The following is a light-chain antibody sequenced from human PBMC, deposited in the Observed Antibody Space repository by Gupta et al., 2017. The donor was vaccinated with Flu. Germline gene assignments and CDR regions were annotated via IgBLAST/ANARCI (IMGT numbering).Light chain of an antibody. CDR3: QGWDDSSVHWV. CDR1: NIGTKS. Sequence: SYVLTQPPPVSAAPGQTASLPCGGNNIGTKSVHCYQQKPGQAPVLVVSDDSDRPSGIPDRFSGANSGNTATLTVSRVEVGDEADYYCQGWDDSSVHWVFGGGTKLTVL. J-gene: IGLJ3*02. V-gene: IGLV3-21*02. CDR2: DDS.